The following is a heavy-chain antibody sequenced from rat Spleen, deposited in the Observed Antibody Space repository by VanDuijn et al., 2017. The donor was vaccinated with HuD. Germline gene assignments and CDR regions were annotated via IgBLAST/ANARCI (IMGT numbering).Heavy chain of an antibody. CDR1: GFTFSSFA. CDR2: ITSGGGST. Sequence: EVKLVESGGGLVQPGRSLKLSCAASGFTFSSFAMAWVRQAPEKGLEWVATITSGGGSTYYPDSVRGRFTISRDNAKSALYLQMGSLRSEDTATYYCASGLYNWFTYWGQGTLVTVSS. V-gene: IGHV5-46*01. J-gene: IGHJ3*01. CDR3: ASGLYNWFTY.